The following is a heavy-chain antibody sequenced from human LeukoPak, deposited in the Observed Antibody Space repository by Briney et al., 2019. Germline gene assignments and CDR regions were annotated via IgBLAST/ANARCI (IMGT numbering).Heavy chain of an antibody. Sequence: PGGSLRLSCAASGFTFSSYWMHWVRQAPGKGLVWVSRINSDGSSTSYADSVKGRFTISRDNAKNTLYLQMNSLRAEDTAVYYCASWAYSGSSRDYWGQGTLVTVSS. D-gene: IGHD1-26*01. CDR1: GFTFSSYW. CDR3: ASWAYSGSSRDY. V-gene: IGHV3-74*01. CDR2: INSDGSST. J-gene: IGHJ4*02.